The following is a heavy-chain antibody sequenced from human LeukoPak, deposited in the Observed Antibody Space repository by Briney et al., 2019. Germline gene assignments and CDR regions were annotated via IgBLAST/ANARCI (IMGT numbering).Heavy chain of an antibody. D-gene: IGHD6-19*01. V-gene: IGHV1-8*01. CDR2: MKPNSGNT. Sequence: GASVNVSCKASGHTFTSYDINRGRQATGQGLEWMGWMKPNSGNTGYAQKFQGRVTMTRNTSISTAYMELSSLRSEDTAVYYCARGYSSGWYGEHAFDIWGQGTMVTVSS. CDR1: GHTFTSYD. J-gene: IGHJ3*02. CDR3: ARGYSSGWYGEHAFDI.